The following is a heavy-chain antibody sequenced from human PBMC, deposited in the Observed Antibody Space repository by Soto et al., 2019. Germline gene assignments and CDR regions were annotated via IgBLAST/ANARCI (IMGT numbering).Heavy chain of an antibody. CDR1: GYTFTIYG. V-gene: IGHV1-18*04. J-gene: IGHJ4*02. D-gene: IGHD3-22*01. Sequence: QVQLVQSGAEVKKPGASVKVSCKASGYTFTIYGISWVRQAPGQGLEWMGWISGYNGNTDYAQNLQDRVTLTTDASTSSVYMELRSLRSDDTAGYYCARVDYYDSRGYYGYWGQGTLITVSS. CDR3: ARVDYYDSRGYYGY. CDR2: ISGYNGNT.